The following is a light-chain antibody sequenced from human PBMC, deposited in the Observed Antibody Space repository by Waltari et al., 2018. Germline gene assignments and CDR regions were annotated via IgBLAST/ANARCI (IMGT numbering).Light chain of an antibody. CDR3: TAWDSSLNAHV. CDR2: RNN. Sequence: QAGLTQPPSVSKGLRQTATLTCTGNSNNVGNLGAAWLQQDPGHPPKLLSYRNNNRPSGVSERFSASRSGNTASLTITGLPPEDEADYYCTAWDSSLNAHVFGTGTKVTVL. J-gene: IGLJ1*01. CDR1: SNNVGNLG. V-gene: IGLV10-54*04.